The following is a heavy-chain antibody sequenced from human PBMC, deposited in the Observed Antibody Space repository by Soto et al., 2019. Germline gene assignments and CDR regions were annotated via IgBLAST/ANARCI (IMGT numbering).Heavy chain of an antibody. CDR1: GDSVSSNSAA. J-gene: IGHJ3*02. CDR3: ARRREDDYVWGSYRDAFDI. CDR2: TYYRSKWYN. Sequence: TLSLTCAISGDSVSSNSAAWNWIRQSPSRGLEWLGRTYYRSKWYNDYAVSVKSRITINPDTSKNQFSLQLNSVTPEDTAVYYCARRREDDYVWGSYRDAFDIWGQGTMVTVSS. D-gene: IGHD3-16*02. V-gene: IGHV6-1*01.